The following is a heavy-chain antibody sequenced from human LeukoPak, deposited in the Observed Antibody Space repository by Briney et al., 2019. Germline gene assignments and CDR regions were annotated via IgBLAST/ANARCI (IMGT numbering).Heavy chain of an antibody. CDR1: GGSISSYY. CDR2: IYYSGST. CDR3: ARRGYYDSSGYFFDAFDI. Sequence: PSETLSLTCTVSGGSISSYYWSWIRQPPGKGLEWIGYIYYSGSTNYNPSLKSRVTISADTSKNQFSLKLSSVTAADTAVYYCARRGYYDSSGYFFDAFDIWGQGTMVTVSS. D-gene: IGHD3-22*01. J-gene: IGHJ3*02. V-gene: IGHV4-59*08.